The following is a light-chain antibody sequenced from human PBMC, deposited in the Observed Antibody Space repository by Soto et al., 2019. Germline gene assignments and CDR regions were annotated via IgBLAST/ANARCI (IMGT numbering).Light chain of an antibody. V-gene: IGKV3-20*01. J-gene: IGKJ3*01. CDR1: QSVGSNY. CDR3: QQHGSSPFT. Sequence: EIVLTQSPGPLSLSPGARATLSCRASQSVGSNYLAWYQQKPGQAPRLLIYGASNRATGIPDRFSASGSGTDFPLTISRLKPEDFAVYYCQQHGSSPFTFGPGTKVDI. CDR2: GAS.